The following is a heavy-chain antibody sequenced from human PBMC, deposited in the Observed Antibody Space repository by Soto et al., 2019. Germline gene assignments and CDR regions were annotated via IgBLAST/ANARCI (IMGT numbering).Heavy chain of an antibody. V-gene: IGHV3-48*02. D-gene: IGHD1-20*01. Sequence: PGGSLRLSCAASGFTFSSYSMNWVRQAPGKGLEWVSYISSSSSTIYYADSVKGRFTISRDNAKNSLYLQMNSLRDEDTAVYYCARDLTEHYYYYGMDVWGQGTTVTV. CDR3: ARDLTEHYYYYGMDV. J-gene: IGHJ6*02. CDR2: ISSSSSTI. CDR1: GFTFSSYS.